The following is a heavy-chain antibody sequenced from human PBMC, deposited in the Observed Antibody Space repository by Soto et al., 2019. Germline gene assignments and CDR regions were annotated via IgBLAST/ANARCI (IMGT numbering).Heavy chain of an antibody. J-gene: IGHJ4*02. CDR2: MNPGSGDT. Sequence: ASVKVSCKASGYTFTNNDVTWVRQATGQGLEWMGWMNPGSGDTGYAQKFQGRVTITADESTSTAYMELSSLRSEDTAVYYCARGPGHQETYYYDSSGYYYFDYWGQGTLVTVSS. D-gene: IGHD3-22*01. CDR1: GYTFTNND. V-gene: IGHV1-8*01. CDR3: ARGPGHQETYYYDSSGYYYFDY.